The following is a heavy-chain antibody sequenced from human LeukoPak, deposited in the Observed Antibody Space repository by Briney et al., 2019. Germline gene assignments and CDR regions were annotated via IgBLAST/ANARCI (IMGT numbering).Heavy chain of an antibody. Sequence: GGSLRLSCAASGFTFSSYSMNWVRQAPGKGLEWVSSISSSSYIYYADAVKGRFTISRDNAKNSLYLQMNSLRAEDTAVYYCARDGPRDGYTSHYYDYWGQGTLVTVSS. V-gene: IGHV3-21*01. CDR1: GFTFSSYS. CDR3: ARDGPRDGYTSHYYDY. CDR2: ISSSSYI. J-gene: IGHJ4*02. D-gene: IGHD5-24*01.